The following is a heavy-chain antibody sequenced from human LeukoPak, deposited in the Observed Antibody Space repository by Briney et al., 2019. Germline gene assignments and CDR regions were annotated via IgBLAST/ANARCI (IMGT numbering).Heavy chain of an antibody. CDR1: GGSISSYY. J-gene: IGHJ6*02. D-gene: IGHD2-2*01. CDR2: IYYSGST. Sequence: PSETLSLTCTASGGSISSYYWSWIRQPPGKGLEWIGYIYYSGSTNYNPSLKSRVTISVDTSKNQFSLKLSSVTAADTAVYYCARHLSRNYCSSTSCYLAGYYYYGMDVWGQGTTVTVSS. V-gene: IGHV4-59*08. CDR3: ARHLSRNYCSSTSCYLAGYYYYGMDV.